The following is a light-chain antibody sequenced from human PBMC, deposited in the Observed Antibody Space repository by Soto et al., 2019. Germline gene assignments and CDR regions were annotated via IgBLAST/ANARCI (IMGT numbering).Light chain of an antibody. V-gene: IGKV1-5*03. Sequence: DIQMTQSPSTLSASIGDRVTITCRASQSISSWLAWYQQKPGKAPNLLIYKASNLESGVPSRFSGSGSGTEFTLTISSLQPDDFATYYCQQYKSSPYTFGQGTKLEIK. CDR1: QSISSW. CDR3: QQYKSSPYT. J-gene: IGKJ2*01. CDR2: KAS.